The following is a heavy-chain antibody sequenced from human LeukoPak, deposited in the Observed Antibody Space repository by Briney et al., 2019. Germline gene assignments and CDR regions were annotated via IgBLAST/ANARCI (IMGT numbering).Heavy chain of an antibody. CDR1: GFTFSSYW. CDR3: ARDVAPPLWFGESYDAFDI. CDR2: IKQDGSEK. Sequence: GGSLRLSCVASGFTFSSYWMSWVRQAPGKGLEWVANIKQDGSEKYYVDSVKGRFTISRDNAKNSLYLQMNSLRAEDTAVYYCARDVAPPLWFGESYDAFDIWGQGTMVTVSS. D-gene: IGHD3-10*01. J-gene: IGHJ3*02. V-gene: IGHV3-7*01.